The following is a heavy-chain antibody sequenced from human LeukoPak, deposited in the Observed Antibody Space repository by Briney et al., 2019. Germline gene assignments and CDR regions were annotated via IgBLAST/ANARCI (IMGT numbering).Heavy chain of an antibody. V-gene: IGHV3-53*01. CDR3: ARDGSRDGYNFYYFDY. CDR1: GFTVSSNY. CDR2: IYSGGST. D-gene: IGHD5-24*01. Sequence: PGGSLRLSCAASGFTVSSNYMSWVRQAPGKGLEWVSVIYSGGSTYYADSVKGRFTISRDNSKNTLYLQMNSLRAEDTAVYYCARDGSRDGYNFYYFDYWGQGTLVTVSS. J-gene: IGHJ4*02.